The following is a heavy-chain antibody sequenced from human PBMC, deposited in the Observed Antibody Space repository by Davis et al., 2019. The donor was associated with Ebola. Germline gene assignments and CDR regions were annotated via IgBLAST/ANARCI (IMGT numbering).Heavy chain of an antibody. V-gene: IGHV4-34*01. CDR3: ARGDYGDFIWGYGMDV. CDR2: INHSGST. Sequence: SETLSLTCTVSGGSISSYYWSWIRQPPGKGLEWIGEINHSGSTNYNPSLKSRVTISVDTSKNQFSLKLSSVTAADTAVYYCARGDYGDFIWGYGMDVWGQGTTVTVSS. CDR1: GGSISSYY. D-gene: IGHD4-17*01. J-gene: IGHJ6*02.